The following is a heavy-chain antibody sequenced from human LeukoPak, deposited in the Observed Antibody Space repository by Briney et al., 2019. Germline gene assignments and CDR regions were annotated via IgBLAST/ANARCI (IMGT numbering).Heavy chain of an antibody. D-gene: IGHD2-21*02. V-gene: IGHV3-23*01. CDR2: ISGSGGST. Sequence: GGSLRLSCTASGFIFSKYWMTRLRQAPGKGLEWVSAISGSGGSTYYADSVKGRFTISRDNSKNTLYLQMNSLRAEDTAVYYCAKDLCGGDCSPLGMDVWGQGTTVTVSS. J-gene: IGHJ6*02. CDR1: GFIFSKYW. CDR3: AKDLCGGDCSPLGMDV.